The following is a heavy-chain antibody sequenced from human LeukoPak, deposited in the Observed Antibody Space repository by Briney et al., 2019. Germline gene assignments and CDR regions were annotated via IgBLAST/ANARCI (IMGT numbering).Heavy chain of an antibody. CDR2: INSDSSAI. V-gene: IGHV3-48*01. D-gene: IGHD5-12*01. CDR3: ARSYTGYDL. CDR1: GFTFSSYW. J-gene: IGHJ4*02. Sequence: GGSLRLSCAASGFTFSSYWMNWVRQAPGKGLDWISGINSDSSAIYYADSVKGRFTISRDNAKNSLYLQMNSLRAEDTAVYYCARSYTGYDLWGQGTLVTVSS.